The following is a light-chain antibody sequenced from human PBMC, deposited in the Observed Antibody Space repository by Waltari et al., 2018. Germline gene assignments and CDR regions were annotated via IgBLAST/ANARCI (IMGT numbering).Light chain of an antibody. CDR3: QQYNNWPPLT. CDR1: QSVNNN. CDR2: GAS. J-gene: IGKJ2*01. V-gene: IGKV3-15*01. Sequence: EIVMTQSPVTLSVSPGESATLSCRASQSVNNNLAWYQQKPGQAPRLLMYGASTRATDIAARFSGSGSGTEFTLTITRLQSEDFAVYYCQQYNNWPPLTFGQGTNLEIK.